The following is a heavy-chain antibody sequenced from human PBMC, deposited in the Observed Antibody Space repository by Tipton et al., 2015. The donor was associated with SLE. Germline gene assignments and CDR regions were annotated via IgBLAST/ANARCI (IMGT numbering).Heavy chain of an antibody. V-gene: IGHV4-34*01. Sequence: TLFLTCAVYGGSFSGYYWSWIRQPPGKGLEWIGEINHSGSTNYSPSLKSRITILVDTSKNQFSLKLTSVTAADTAVYYCATLDTAMGDFDYWGQGTLVTVSS. CDR2: INHSGST. CDR1: GGSFSGYY. CDR3: ATLDTAMGDFDY. J-gene: IGHJ4*02. D-gene: IGHD5-18*01.